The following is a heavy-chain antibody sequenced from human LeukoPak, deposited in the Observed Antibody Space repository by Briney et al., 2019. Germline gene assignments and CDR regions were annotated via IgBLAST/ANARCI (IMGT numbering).Heavy chain of an antibody. J-gene: IGHJ4*02. CDR2: IYYSVST. D-gene: IGHD3-10*01. V-gene: IGHV4-59*08. Sequence: PSETLSLTCTVSGGSISSYYWSWIRQPPGKGLEWIGYIYYSVSTNYNPSLKSRVTISVDTSKNQFSLKLSSVTAADTAVYYCARHPYYRIAAGYYFDYWGQGTLVTVSS. CDR3: ARHPYYRIAAGYYFDY. CDR1: GGSISSYY.